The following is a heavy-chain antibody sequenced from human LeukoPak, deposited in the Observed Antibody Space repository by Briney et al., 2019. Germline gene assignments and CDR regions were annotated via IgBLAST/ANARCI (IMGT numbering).Heavy chain of an antibody. J-gene: IGHJ3*02. D-gene: IGHD6-19*01. CDR1: GFTFSDYY. CDR2: ISSSGSTI. CDR3: ASSSGWRPHDAFYI. V-gene: IGHV3-11*01. Sequence: PGGSLRLSCAASGFTFSDYYMSWIRQAPGKGLEWVSYISSSGSTIYYADSVKGRFTISRDNAKNSLYLQMNSLRAEDTAVYYCASSSGWRPHDAFYIWGQGTMVTVSS.